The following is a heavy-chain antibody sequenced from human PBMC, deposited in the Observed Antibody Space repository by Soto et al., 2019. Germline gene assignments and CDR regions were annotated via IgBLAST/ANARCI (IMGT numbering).Heavy chain of an antibody. J-gene: IGHJ3*02. Sequence: PSETLSLTCTVSGASISSGGHYWTWFRQHPGRGLEWIGNIYYSGSTYYSPSLKSRVTISIDTSNNQVSLKLSSVTAADTAVYFCARDVLVTAIHPGAFDSWGQGTMDTVSS. CDR3: ARDVLVTAIHPGAFDS. CDR1: GASISSGGHY. CDR2: IYYSGST. D-gene: IGHD2-21*02. V-gene: IGHV4-31*03.